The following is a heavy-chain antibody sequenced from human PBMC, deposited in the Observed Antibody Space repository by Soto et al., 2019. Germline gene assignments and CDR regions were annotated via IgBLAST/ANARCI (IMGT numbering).Heavy chain of an antibody. J-gene: IGHJ4*02. D-gene: IGHD2-21*02. CDR2: IYYSGAT. V-gene: IGHV4-39*01. CDR1: GGSISTSKYY. CDR3: ATFVVPASRHTDFDC. Sequence: SETLSLTCTVSGGSISTSKYYWGWVLQPPGKGLDWIGNIYYSGATYYNPSLKSRVTISVDTSKNQFSLKLNSVTAADTAVYYCATFVVPASRHTDFDCWGPGTLVTVS.